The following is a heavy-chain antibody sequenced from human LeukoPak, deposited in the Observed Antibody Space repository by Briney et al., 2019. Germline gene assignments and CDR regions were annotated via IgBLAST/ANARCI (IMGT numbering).Heavy chain of an antibody. CDR1: GFTFPVYA. CDR2: MSTSGGST. V-gene: IGHV3-23*01. Sequence: GGSLRLSCAASGFTFPVYAMSWVRQTPGKGLEWVAAMSTSGGSTYYADSVKGRFTISRDNSKNTLYLQMDSLRAEDTAVYYCARGYTNYGYVFDIWGQGTMVTVSS. CDR3: ARGYTNYGYVFDI. D-gene: IGHD4-11*01. J-gene: IGHJ3*02.